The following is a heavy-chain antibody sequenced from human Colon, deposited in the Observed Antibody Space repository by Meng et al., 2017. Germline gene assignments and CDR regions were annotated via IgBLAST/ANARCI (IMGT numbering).Heavy chain of an antibody. D-gene: IGHD3-22*01. Sequence: GESLKISCPASGLTFSSFAMHWVRQAPGKGLEWVASISYDGSEKYYADSVKGRFTISRDNSKSTLSLPLNSLSADNTAEYDCEKINTHYNAGGYLMDWGQGTLVTVSS. CDR1: GLTFSSFA. CDR3: EKINTHYNAGGYLMD. CDR2: ISYDGSEK. V-gene: IGHV3-30*04. J-gene: IGHJ4*02.